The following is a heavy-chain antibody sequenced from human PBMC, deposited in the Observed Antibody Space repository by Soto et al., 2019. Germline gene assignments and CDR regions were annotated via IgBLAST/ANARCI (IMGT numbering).Heavy chain of an antibody. J-gene: IGHJ6*02. V-gene: IGHV3-21*01. Sequence: GGSLRLSCAACGFTFSSYSMNWVRQAPGKGLEWVSSISSSSSYIYYADSVKGRCTISRDNAKNSLYLQMDSLRAEDTAVYYCARTYTIFGPGMDVWGQGTTVTVSS. D-gene: IGHD3-3*01. CDR3: ARTYTIFGPGMDV. CDR2: ISSSSSYI. CDR1: GFTFSSYS.